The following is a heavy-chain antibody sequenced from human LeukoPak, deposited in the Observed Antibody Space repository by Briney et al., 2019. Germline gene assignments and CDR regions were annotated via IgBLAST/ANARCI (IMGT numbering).Heavy chain of an antibody. CDR1: GGSISSGSYY. Sequence: SETLSLTCTVSGGSISSGSYYWSWIRQPAGKGLEWIGRIYTSGSTNYNPSLKSRVTISVDKSKHQFSLKLSSVTAADTAVYYCARGPGIGYYVDYWGQGTLVTVSS. CDR3: ARGPGIGYYVDY. V-gene: IGHV4-61*02. D-gene: IGHD3-22*01. J-gene: IGHJ4*02. CDR2: IYTSGST.